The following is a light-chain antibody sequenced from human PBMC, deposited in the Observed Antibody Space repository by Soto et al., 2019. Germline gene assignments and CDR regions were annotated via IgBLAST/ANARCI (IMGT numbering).Light chain of an antibody. V-gene: IGKV1-5*03. CDR3: EQYNSDSPFT. Sequence: DIQMTQSPYTLSASVGDRVTINCRASPSIISWLAWYQQKPGKAPKLLIYKASSLESGDPSRFSGSGSGTEFTLTISSLQPDDFATYYCEQYNSDSPFTFGGGTKVEIK. CDR2: KAS. J-gene: IGKJ4*01. CDR1: PSIISW.